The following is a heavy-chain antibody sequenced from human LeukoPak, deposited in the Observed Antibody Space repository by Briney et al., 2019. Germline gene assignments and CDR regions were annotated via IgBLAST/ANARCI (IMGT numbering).Heavy chain of an antibody. CDR3: ASGFRTPHPGDY. CDR2: IYHSGST. CDR1: GGSISSGGYY. Sequence: SQTLSLTCTVSGGSISSGGYYWSWIRQPPGKGLGWIGYIYHSGSTYYNPSLKSRVTISVDTSKNQFSLKLSSVTAADTAVYYCASGFRTPHPGDYWGQGTLVTVSS. V-gene: IGHV4-30-2*01. J-gene: IGHJ4*02. D-gene: IGHD1-14*01.